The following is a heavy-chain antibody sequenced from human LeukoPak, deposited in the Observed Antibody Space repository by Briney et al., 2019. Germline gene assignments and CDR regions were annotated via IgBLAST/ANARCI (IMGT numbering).Heavy chain of an antibody. CDR2: ILYDGSNK. Sequence: GSSLRLSCAASGFTFSTFGMHWVPQAPGKGLEWVAVILYDGSNKYYADSVKGRFTISRDNSKNTLFLQMTSLRAEDTGVYYCAKVGYSSSWNYYYYGMDVWGQGTTVTVSS. J-gene: IGHJ6*02. CDR1: GFTFSTFG. D-gene: IGHD6-13*01. CDR3: AKVGYSSSWNYYYYGMDV. V-gene: IGHV3-30*18.